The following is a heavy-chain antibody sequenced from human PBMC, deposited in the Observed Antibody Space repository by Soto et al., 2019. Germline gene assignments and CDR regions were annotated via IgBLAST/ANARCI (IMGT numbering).Heavy chain of an antibody. D-gene: IGHD6-13*01. J-gene: IGHJ4*02. CDR2: IYSGGRN. CDR3: ARGSSRWDY. CDR1: GFSISSFY. V-gene: IGHV4-4*07. Sequence: PXETLSPTCTVAGFSISSFYWSWIRQPAGKGLEWIGRIYSGGRNNYNPSLKSRVTMSVDTSKNQFSLRLSSVTAADTAMYYCARGSSRWDYWGQGTLVTVSS.